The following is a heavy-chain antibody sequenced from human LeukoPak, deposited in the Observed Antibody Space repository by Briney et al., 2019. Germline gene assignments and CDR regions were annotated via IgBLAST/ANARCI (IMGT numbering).Heavy chain of an antibody. Sequence: ASVKVSCKASGYTFTGYYMHWVRQAPGQGLEWMGWINPNSGGTNYAQKFQGRVTMTRDTSISTAYMELSRLRSDDTAVYYCARLGLACYDSSGFDYWGQGTLVTVSS. CDR2: INPNSGGT. CDR3: ARLGLACYDSSGFDY. V-gene: IGHV1-2*02. D-gene: IGHD3-22*01. CDR1: GYTFTGYY. J-gene: IGHJ4*02.